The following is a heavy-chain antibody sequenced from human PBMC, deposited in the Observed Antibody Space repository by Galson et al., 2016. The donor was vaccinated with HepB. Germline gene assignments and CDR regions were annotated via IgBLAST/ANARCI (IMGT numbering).Heavy chain of an antibody. D-gene: IGHD5-18*01. Sequence: QSGAEVKKPGESLKISCKGSGYSFTSNWIGWVRQMPGKGLEWMGIIYVGDSDTRYSPSFEGQVTISADKTISTVYLQWSSLKASDTAMYFCARHRPSSFGSPSYFYYMDVWGKGTTVTVSS. CDR1: GYSFTSNW. V-gene: IGHV5-51*01. J-gene: IGHJ6*03. CDR2: IYVGDSDT. CDR3: ARHRPSSFGSPSYFYYMDV.